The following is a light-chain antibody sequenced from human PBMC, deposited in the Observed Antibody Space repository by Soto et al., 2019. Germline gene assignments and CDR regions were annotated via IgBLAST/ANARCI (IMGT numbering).Light chain of an antibody. J-gene: IGKJ4*01. Sequence: EIVMTQSPVTLSVSPGERATLSCRASQSVTNSYLAWYQQKPGQAPRLLIYDASNRATGIPARFSGSGSGTDFTLTISSLEPEDFAVYYCQQHTNWPLTFGGGTKVDIK. CDR1: QSVTNSY. V-gene: IGKV3D-20*02. CDR3: QQHTNWPLT. CDR2: DAS.